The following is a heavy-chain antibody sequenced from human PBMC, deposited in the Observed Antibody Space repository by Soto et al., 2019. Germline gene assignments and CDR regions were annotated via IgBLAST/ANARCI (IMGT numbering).Heavy chain of an antibody. CDR2: ISGSGGST. J-gene: IGHJ6*02. V-gene: IGHV3-23*01. Sequence: PGGSLRLSRAASGFTFSSYAMSWVRQAPGKGLEWVSAISGSGGSTYYADSVKGRFTISRDNSKNTLYLQMNSLRAEDTAVYYCARGFYGSGSLYGMDVWGQGTTVTVSS. D-gene: IGHD3-10*01. CDR1: GFTFSSYA. CDR3: ARGFYGSGSLYGMDV.